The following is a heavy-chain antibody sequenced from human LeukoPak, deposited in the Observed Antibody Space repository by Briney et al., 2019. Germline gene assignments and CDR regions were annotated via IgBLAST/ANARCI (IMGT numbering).Heavy chain of an antibody. CDR3: ARGKGLVRGVTYYYFDY. Sequence: PSQTLSLTCDVSGGFISSGTHYWTWVRQPVGKGLEWLGRVFTSGNPTYNSSLKSRLTISIDKSKNQFSLKLSSVTAADTAVYYCARGKGLVRGVTYYYFDYWGQGTLVTVSS. D-gene: IGHD3-10*01. J-gene: IGHJ4*02. V-gene: IGHV4-61*02. CDR1: GGFISSGTHY. CDR2: VFTSGNP.